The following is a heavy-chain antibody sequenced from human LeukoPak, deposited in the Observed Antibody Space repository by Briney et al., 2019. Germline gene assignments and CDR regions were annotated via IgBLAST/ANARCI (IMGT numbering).Heavy chain of an antibody. CDR2: ISSSSYI. V-gene: IGHV3-21*01. CDR3: ARVRGSGSSWYEYYYYYYGMDV. D-gene: IGHD6-13*01. CDR1: GFTFSSYS. J-gene: IGHJ6*02. Sequence: GGSLRLSCAASGFTFSSYSMNWVRQAPGKGLEWVSSISSSSYIYYADSVEGRFTISRDNAKNSLYLQMNSLRAEDTAVYYCARVRGSGSSWYEYYYYYYGMDVWGQGTTVTVSS.